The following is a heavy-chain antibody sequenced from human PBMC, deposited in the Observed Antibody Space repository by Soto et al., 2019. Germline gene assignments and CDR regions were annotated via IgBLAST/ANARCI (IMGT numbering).Heavy chain of an antibody. V-gene: IGHV4-39*01. CDR3: VSQRTTVPTQAYFDY. CDR1: GGSVTNSSYY. D-gene: IGHD4-17*01. J-gene: IGHJ4*02. Sequence: PSETLSLTCTVSGGSVTNSSYYWGWIRQSPGKGLEWIGSVHYRGRSYAKSSVKSRVTISVDTSKSRFSLSLNSVTASDTAVYFCVSQRTTVPTQAYFDYWGPGALVTVS. CDR2: VHYRGRS.